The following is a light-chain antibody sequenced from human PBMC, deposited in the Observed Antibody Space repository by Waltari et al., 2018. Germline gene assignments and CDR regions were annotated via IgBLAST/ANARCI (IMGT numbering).Light chain of an antibody. Sequence: EIVLTQSPGPLSLSPGEQATLFCKASQSVSSSYLAWYQQRPGQPPRLLSYGASSRATGIPDRFSGSGSGTDFTLTISRLEPEDFAMYYCQQYGPSPPFTFGQGTKLEIK. CDR3: QQYGPSPPFT. V-gene: IGKV3-20*01. CDR1: QSVSSSY. J-gene: IGKJ2*01. CDR2: GAS.